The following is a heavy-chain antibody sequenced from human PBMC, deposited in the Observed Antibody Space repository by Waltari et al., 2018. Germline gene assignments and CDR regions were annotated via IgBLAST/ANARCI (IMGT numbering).Heavy chain of an antibody. CDR2: ISSDGRTT. D-gene: IGHD4-4*01. Sequence: EVQLVESGGSLVQPGGSLRLSCAASGFTIRSHGQHCVRQGPGKGLVWVSRISSDGRTTSYADSVKGRFTISRDNAKNTLYLQMNSLRTEDTAVYYCVGVYRGGLDVWGQGTTVTVSS. V-gene: IGHV3-74*01. CDR3: VGVYRGGLDV. CDR1: GFTIRSHG. J-gene: IGHJ6*02.